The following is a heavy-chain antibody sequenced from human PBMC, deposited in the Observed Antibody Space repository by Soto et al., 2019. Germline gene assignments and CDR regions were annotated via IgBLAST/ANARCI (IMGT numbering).Heavy chain of an antibody. CDR1: GFTFNTYG. CDR2: TSYDGSNK. Sequence: QVQLVESGGGVVQPGRSLRLSCAASGFTFNTYGMHWVRQAPGKGLEWVAVTSYDGSNKYYGDSVKGRFTISRDNAKNTLEVEMNSLRAEDTAVYCCVKGATGGPRGYFDLWGRGTLVTVSS. V-gene: IGHV3-30*18. J-gene: IGHJ2*01. CDR3: VKGATGGPRGYFDL. D-gene: IGHD3-16*01.